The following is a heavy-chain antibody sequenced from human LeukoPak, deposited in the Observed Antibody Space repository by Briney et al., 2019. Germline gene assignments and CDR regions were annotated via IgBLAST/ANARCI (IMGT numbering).Heavy chain of an antibody. CDR2: INHSGST. CDR1: GGSFSGYY. V-gene: IGHV4-34*01. CDR3: ARGLEDGYNLHYYYYYGMDV. D-gene: IGHD5-24*01. J-gene: IGHJ6*02. Sequence: KPSETLSLTCAVYGGSFSGYYWSWIRQPPGKGLEWIGEINHSGSTNYNPSLKSRVTISVGTSKNQFSLKLSSVTAADTAVYYCARGLEDGYNLHYYYYYGMDVWGQGTTVTVSS.